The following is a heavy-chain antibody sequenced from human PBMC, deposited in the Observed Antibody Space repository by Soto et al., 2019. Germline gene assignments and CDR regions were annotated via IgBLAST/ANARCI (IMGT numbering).Heavy chain of an antibody. J-gene: IGHJ4*02. CDR3: AKKGYYPSGKINLFDS. CDR1: GYSINSDYY. D-gene: IGHD3-10*01. V-gene: IGHV4-38-2*01. Sequence: SETLSLTCAVTGYSINSDYYWGWIRQPPGKGLEWIGSVDHSGRTYYSPSLRSRLTIFIDTSKNQFSLRLTSVTAADTAMYFCAKKGYYPSGKINLFDSWGPGTLVTVSS. CDR2: VDHSGRT.